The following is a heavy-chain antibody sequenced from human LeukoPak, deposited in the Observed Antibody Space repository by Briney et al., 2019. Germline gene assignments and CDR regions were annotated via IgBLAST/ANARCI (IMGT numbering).Heavy chain of an antibody. Sequence: GGSLRLSCAASGLTVSGKYMMWVRQAPWKRLEWVSLIYSGGRPYYADSVRGRFTISRDTSKNTLFLQLSSLRAEDTALYYCATDGTYGQGYFDFWGLGTLVTVSS. CDR1: GLTVSGKY. CDR2: IYSGGRP. V-gene: IGHV3-53*01. J-gene: IGHJ4*02. CDR3: ATDGTYGQGYFDF. D-gene: IGHD3-10*01.